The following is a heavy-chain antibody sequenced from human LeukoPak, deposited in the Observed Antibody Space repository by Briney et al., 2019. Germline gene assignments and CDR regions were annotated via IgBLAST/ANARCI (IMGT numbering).Heavy chain of an antibody. CDR1: GFTFSTFQ. CDR2: IGGTSRNT. J-gene: IGHJ4*02. Sequence: HPGGSLRLSCAASGFTFSTFQMTWVRQAPGKGLEWVSYIGGTSRNTFYADSVKGRFTISRDDAKNALYLQMNSLRAEDTAVYHCARWGHDYDSFPTKFDYWGQGTLVTVSS. CDR3: ARWGHDYDSFPTKFDY. D-gene: IGHD4-17*01. V-gene: IGHV3-48*03.